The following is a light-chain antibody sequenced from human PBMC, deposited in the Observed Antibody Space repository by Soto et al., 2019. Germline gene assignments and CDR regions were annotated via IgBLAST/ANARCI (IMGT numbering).Light chain of an antibody. CDR1: SSNIGPTYD. V-gene: IGLV1-40*01. CDR2: GNN. J-gene: IGLJ1*01. Sequence: QSVLTQPPSVSGAPRQRVTISCTGSSSNIGPTYDVHWYQQLPAAAPKLLIYGNNNRPSGVPDRFSGSKSGTSASLAITGLQAEDEADYYCLSYDTSLSSPYVFGTGTKLTVL. CDR3: LSYDTSLSSPYV.